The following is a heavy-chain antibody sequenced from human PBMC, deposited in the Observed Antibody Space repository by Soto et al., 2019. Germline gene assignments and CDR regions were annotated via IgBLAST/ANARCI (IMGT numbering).Heavy chain of an antibody. J-gene: IGHJ6*02. Sequence: ASVKVSCKASGYTFTGYYMHWVRQAPGQGLERMGWINPNSGGTNYAQKFQGWVTMTRDTSISTAYMELSRLRSDDTAVYYCAVAGYYDSSGYPPDGMDVWGQGTTVTVSS. V-gene: IGHV1-2*04. CDR3: AVAGYYDSSGYPPDGMDV. CDR1: GYTFTGYY. CDR2: INPNSGGT. D-gene: IGHD3-22*01.